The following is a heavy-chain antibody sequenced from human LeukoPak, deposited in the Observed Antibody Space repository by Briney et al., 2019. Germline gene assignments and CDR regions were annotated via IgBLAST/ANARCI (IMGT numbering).Heavy chain of an antibody. J-gene: IGHJ4*02. V-gene: IGHV3-23*01. CDR3: AKAGRPQAVAGWIDY. CDR2: IGGGATT. CDR1: GFTFSNYV. Sequence: TGGSLRLSCAASGFTFSNYVMSWVRQAPGKGLEWVSAIGGGATTYYSDYVKGRFTIFRDNSKNTLYLQMNSLRAEDTAIYYCAKAGRPQAVAGWIDYWGQGTLVTVS. D-gene: IGHD6-19*01.